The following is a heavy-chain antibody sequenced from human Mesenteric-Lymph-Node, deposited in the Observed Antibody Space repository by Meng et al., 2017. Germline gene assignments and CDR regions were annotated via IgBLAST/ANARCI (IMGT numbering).Heavy chain of an antibody. CDR3: AKSSLHAGTLYFDS. CDR1: GYSFTTYG. V-gene: IGHV1-3*01. CDR2: VNAASGNT. J-gene: IGHJ4*02. D-gene: IGHD2-21*02. Sequence: QVQLGQSGAEVKNPGAAGKVSGKTSGYSFTTYGIHWVRQAPGQSLEWMGWVNAASGNTRYSQKFQDRVTINRDTSASSAYMEVSSLRSEDTAVYYCAKSSLHAGTLYFDSWGQGTLVTVSS.